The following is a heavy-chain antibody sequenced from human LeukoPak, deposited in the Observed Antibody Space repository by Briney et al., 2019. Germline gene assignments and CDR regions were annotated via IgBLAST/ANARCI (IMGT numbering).Heavy chain of an antibody. V-gene: IGHV4-4*07. Sequence: SETLSLTCTVSGGSISNYYWTWIRQPAGKGLEWIGHIYTSGSTNYNPSLKSRVTMSVDTSKNQFSLKLSSVTAADTAVYYCARGAATVEYYFDYWGQGTLVTVSS. D-gene: IGHD6-13*01. CDR3: ARGAATVEYYFDY. CDR1: GGSISNYY. CDR2: IYTSGST. J-gene: IGHJ4*02.